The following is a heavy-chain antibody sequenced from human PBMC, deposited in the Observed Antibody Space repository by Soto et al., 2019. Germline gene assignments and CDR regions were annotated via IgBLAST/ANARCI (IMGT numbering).Heavy chain of an antibody. CDR1: NDSIRSGTYY. V-gene: IGHV4-39*01. D-gene: IGHD6-19*01. CDR2: LSYLGTT. Sequence: QLHLQESGPGLVKPSETLSLTCTVSNDSIRSGTYYWAWIRQPPGRGLEWMGSLSYLGTTDYNPSLKSRVTISKDASKNQFSLKLTSVTAADTAVYYCATGRSDSGWYEGHFWGRGTLVTVSS. CDR3: ATGRSDSGWYEGHF. J-gene: IGHJ4*02.